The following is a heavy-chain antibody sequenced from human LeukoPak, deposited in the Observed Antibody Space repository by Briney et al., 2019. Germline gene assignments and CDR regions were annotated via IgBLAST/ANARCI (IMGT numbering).Heavy chain of an antibody. V-gene: IGHV1-18*01. CDR1: GYTFSSYG. CDR3: ARDSVDGSGTYYNDSPDY. D-gene: IGHD3-10*01. CDR2: ISAYNGNT. J-gene: IGHJ4*02. Sequence: SVKVSCKASGYTFSSYGISWVRQAPGQGLEWRGWISAYNGNTDYAQNLRGRLIMTTDTSTSTAYMELRSLRSDDTAVYYCARDSVDGSGTYYNDSPDYWGQGTLVTVSS.